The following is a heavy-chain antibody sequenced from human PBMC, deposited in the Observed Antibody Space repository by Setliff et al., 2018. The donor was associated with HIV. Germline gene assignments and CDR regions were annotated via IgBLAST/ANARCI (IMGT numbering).Heavy chain of an antibody. CDR2: IYYSGST. Sequence: SETLSLTCTVSGGSISSSSYYWGWIRQPPGKGLEWIGSIYYSGSTYYNPSLKSRVTIPVDTSRNQFSLKLSSLTAADTAVYYCARLDYSNYYSYYIDVWGEGTMVTVSS. D-gene: IGHD4-4*01. J-gene: IGHJ6*03. CDR1: GGSISSSSYY. CDR3: ARLDYSNYYSYYIDV. V-gene: IGHV4-39*01.